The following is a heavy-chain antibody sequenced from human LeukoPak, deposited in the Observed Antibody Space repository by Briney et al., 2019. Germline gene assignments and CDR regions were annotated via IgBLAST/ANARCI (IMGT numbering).Heavy chain of an antibody. CDR1: GDSINSNYW. CDR2: FYNSGSS. D-gene: IGHD3-16*01. Sequence: SETLSLTCAVSGDSINSNYWWSWVRQPPGKGLEWIGYFYNSGSSTYNPSLKSRVTISADTSKNQFSLKLNSVTAADTAVYYCTRGAGWLIDYWGQGILVTVSS. V-gene: IGHV4-4*02. CDR3: TRGAGWLIDY. J-gene: IGHJ4*02.